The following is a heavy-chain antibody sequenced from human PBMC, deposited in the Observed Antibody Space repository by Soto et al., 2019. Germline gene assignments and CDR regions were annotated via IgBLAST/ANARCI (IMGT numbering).Heavy chain of an antibody. Sequence: PSETLSLTCTVSGGSISSSSYYWGWIRQPPGKGLEWIGSIYYSGSTYYNPSLKSRVTISVDTSKNQFSLKLSSVTAADTAVYYCATGRFSAMVRGVIMFDPWGQGTLVTVSS. V-gene: IGHV4-39*01. CDR3: ATGRFSAMVRGVIMFDP. J-gene: IGHJ5*02. CDR1: GGSISSSSYY. CDR2: IYYSGST. D-gene: IGHD3-10*01.